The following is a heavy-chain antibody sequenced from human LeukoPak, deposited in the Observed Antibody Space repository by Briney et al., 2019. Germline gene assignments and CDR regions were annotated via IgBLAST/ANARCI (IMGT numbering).Heavy chain of an antibody. Sequence: SETLSLTCTVSGGSISSYYWSWIRQPPGKGLEWIGYIYNSGSTNYNPSLKSRVTISVDTSKNQFSLKLSSVTAADTAAYYCARVPPYCGGDCYFDYWGQGTLVTVSA. CDR2: IYNSGST. V-gene: IGHV4-59*01. J-gene: IGHJ4*02. D-gene: IGHD2-21*02. CDR1: GGSISSYY. CDR3: ARVPPYCGGDCYFDY.